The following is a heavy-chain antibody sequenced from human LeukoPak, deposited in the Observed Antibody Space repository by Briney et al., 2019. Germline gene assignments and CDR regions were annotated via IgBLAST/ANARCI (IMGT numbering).Heavy chain of an antibody. J-gene: IGHJ4*02. CDR3: ARDQGVTEVDY. CDR1: GYTFTGYY. V-gene: IGHV1-46*01. D-gene: IGHD4-23*01. Sequence: ASVKVSCKASGYTFTGYYMHWVRQAPGQGLEWMGIINPSGGSTSYAQKFQGRVTMTRDTSTSTVYMELSSLRSEDTAVYYCARDQGVTEVDYWGQGTLVTVSS. CDR2: INPSGGST.